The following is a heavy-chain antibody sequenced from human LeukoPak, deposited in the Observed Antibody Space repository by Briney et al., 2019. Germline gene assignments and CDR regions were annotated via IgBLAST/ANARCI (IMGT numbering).Heavy chain of an antibody. J-gene: IGHJ4*02. V-gene: IGHV4-4*07. D-gene: IGHD6-19*01. CDR3: ATARGYSSEYK. Sequence: PSETLSLTCTVSGGYTGSHYWSWIRQPAGKGLEWIGRISPSGTTHYNPSLGSRVTMSVDTSKNYFSLRLSSVTAADTAVYYCATARGYSSEYKWGQGTLVTVSS. CDR2: ISPSGTT. CDR1: GGYTGSHY.